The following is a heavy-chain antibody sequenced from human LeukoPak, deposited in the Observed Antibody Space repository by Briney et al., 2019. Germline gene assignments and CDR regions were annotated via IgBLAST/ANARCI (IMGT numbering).Heavy chain of an antibody. Sequence: GESLKISCKGSGYSFTTYWIAWVRQMSGKGLEWMGAIYPGDSDTRYSPSFQGQVTISVDKSISTAYLQWSSLKASDTAMYYCARLLEGVAGTWGYWGQGTLVTVS. CDR3: ARLLEGVAGTWGY. CDR1: GYSFTTYW. V-gene: IGHV5-51*01. J-gene: IGHJ4*02. D-gene: IGHD6-19*01. CDR2: IYPGDSDT.